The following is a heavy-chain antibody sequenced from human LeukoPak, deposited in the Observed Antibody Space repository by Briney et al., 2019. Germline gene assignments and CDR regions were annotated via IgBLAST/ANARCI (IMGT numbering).Heavy chain of an antibody. J-gene: IGHJ6*02. CDR1: GFTFSSYG. CDR2: ISYDGSNK. CDR3: AKSNIAAAGISDYYYGMDV. D-gene: IGHD6-13*01. Sequence: PGGSLRLSCAASGFTFSSYGMHWVRQAPGKGLEWVAVISYDGSNKYYADSVKGRFTISRDNSKNTLYLQMNSLRAEDTAVYYCAKSNIAAAGISDYYYGMDVWGQGTTVTV. V-gene: IGHV3-30*18.